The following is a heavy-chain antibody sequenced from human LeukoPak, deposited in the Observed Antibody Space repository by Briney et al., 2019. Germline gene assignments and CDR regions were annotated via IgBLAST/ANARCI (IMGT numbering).Heavy chain of an antibody. V-gene: IGHV3-23*01. Sequence: GGSLRLSCSASQFTFTYYAMTWVRQAPGKGLEWVSGISGSGEYTFYAHSVKGRFTISRDNSKNTLYLQMNSLRAEDTAVFYCARTIAQYSNSWLYFYYGLDVWGQGTTVTVS. CDR3: ARTIAQYSNSWLYFYYGLDV. J-gene: IGHJ6*02. CDR1: QFTFTYYA. D-gene: IGHD6-13*01. CDR2: ISGSGEYT.